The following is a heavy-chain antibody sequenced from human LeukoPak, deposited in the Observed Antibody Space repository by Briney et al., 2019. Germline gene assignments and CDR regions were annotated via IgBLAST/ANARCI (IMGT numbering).Heavy chain of an antibody. Sequence: PSETLSLTCTVSGDSISSTNSYRGWIRQPPGKGLEWIGSLYYSGSSYYNPSLKSRVTISADTSKNQFSLKLSSVTAADTAVYYCAREAYTRGYSGYDYYFDYWGQGTLVTVSS. CDR1: GDSISSTNSY. D-gene: IGHD5-12*01. CDR2: LYYSGSS. J-gene: IGHJ4*02. V-gene: IGHV4-39*07. CDR3: AREAYTRGYSGYDYYFDY.